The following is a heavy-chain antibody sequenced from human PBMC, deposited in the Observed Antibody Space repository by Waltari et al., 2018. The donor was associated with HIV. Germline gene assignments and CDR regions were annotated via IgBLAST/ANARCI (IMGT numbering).Heavy chain of an antibody. D-gene: IGHD2-2*01. CDR3: ASKVLGYCSSTSCFFDY. CDR2: MNPNSGNT. CDR1: GYTFTSYD. V-gene: IGHV1-8*01. Sequence: QVQLLQSGAEVKKPGASVKVSCKASGYTFTSYDINWVRQATEQGLEWMGWMNPNSGNTGYAQKFQGRVTMTRNTSISTAYMELSSLRSEDTAVYYCASKVLGYCSSTSCFFDYWGQGTLVTVSS. J-gene: IGHJ4*02.